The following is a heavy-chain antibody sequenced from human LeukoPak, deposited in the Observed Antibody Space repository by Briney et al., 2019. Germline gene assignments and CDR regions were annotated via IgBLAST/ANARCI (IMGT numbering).Heavy chain of an antibody. CDR2: ISSSGSTI. Sequence: GGSLTLSCAASGFTFSSYEMNWVRQAPGKGLEWVSYISSSGSTIYYADSVKGRFTISRDNAKNSLYLQMNSLRAEDTAVYYCARDSGSSSWTPDWFDPWGQGTLVTVSS. V-gene: IGHV3-48*03. CDR3: ARDSGSSSWTPDWFDP. CDR1: GFTFSSYE. D-gene: IGHD6-13*01. J-gene: IGHJ5*02.